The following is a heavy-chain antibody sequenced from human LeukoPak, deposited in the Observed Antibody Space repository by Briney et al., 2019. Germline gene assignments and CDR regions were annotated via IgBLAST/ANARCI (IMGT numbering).Heavy chain of an antibody. V-gene: IGHV3-53*01. Sequence: GGSLRLSCAASAFSVNSNYMNWVRQAPGKGLDWVSVISSGGSTYYADSVKGRFTISRDNSKNTLYLQMNSLRAEDTAVYYCATTTIRGGKYFDFWGQGTLVTVSS. CDR1: AFSVNSNY. D-gene: IGHD3-10*01. J-gene: IGHJ4*02. CDR2: ISSGGST. CDR3: ATTTIRGGKYFDF.